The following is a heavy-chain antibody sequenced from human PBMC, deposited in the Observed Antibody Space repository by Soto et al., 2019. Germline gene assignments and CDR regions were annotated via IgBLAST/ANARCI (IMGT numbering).Heavy chain of an antibody. V-gene: IGHV4-61*01. J-gene: IGHJ5*02. CDR3: ARVRARYCSGGSCYSHNWFDP. CDR2: IYYSEST. Sequence: QVQLQESGPGLVKPSETLSLTCTVSGGSVSSGSYYWSWIRQPPGKGLEWIGYIYYSESTNYNPSLKSRVTISVDTSKNQFSLKLSSVTAADTAVYYCARVRARYCSGGSCYSHNWFDPWGQGTLVTVSS. CDR1: GGSVSSGSYY. D-gene: IGHD2-15*01.